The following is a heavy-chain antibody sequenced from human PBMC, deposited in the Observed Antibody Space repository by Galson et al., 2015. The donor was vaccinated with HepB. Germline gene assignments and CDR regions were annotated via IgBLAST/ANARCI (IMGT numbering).Heavy chain of an antibody. Sequence: VKVSCKVSGYTFTDYYMHWVQQAPGKGLEWMGLVDPEDGETIYAEKFQGRVTITADTSTDTAYMELSSLRSEDTAVYYCATGPNRPLHSSSWSPFDYWGQGTLVTVSS. CDR2: VDPEDGET. D-gene: IGHD6-13*01. CDR1: GYTFTDYY. V-gene: IGHV1-69-2*01. J-gene: IGHJ4*02. CDR3: ATGPNRPLHSSSWSPFDY.